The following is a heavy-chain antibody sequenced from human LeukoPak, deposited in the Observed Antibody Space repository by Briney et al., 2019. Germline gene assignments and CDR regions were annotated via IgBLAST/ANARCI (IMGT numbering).Heavy chain of an antibody. CDR2: INSDGSGT. V-gene: IGHV3-74*01. J-gene: IGHJ4*02. CDR1: GFTFSGYW. D-gene: IGHD5-24*01. CDR3: ARQRQFAFDY. Sequence: KAGGSLRLSCAASGFTFSGYWMHWVRQAPGKGLVWVSRINSDGSGTTYEDSVKGRFTISRDNAKNTLYLQMNSLRAEDTAVYYCARQRQFAFDYWGQGTLVTVSS.